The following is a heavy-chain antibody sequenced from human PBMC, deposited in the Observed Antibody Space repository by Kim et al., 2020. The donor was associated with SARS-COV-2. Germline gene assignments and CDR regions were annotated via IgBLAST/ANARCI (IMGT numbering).Heavy chain of an antibody. CDR3: ARGPLIAAAGYYFDY. Sequence: PSLKSLVTIPVDTSKNQFSLKRSSVTAADTAVYYCARGPLIAAAGYYFDYWGQGTLVTVSS. V-gene: IGHV4-34*01. D-gene: IGHD6-13*01. J-gene: IGHJ4*02.